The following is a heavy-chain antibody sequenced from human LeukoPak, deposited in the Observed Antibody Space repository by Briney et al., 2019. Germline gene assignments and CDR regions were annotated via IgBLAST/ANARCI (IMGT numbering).Heavy chain of an antibody. V-gene: IGHV3-30*04. CDR1: GFTFSSYA. CDR3: ARDIGRYYYGSGSYYKSGRYYYYYYMDV. Sequence: VGSLRLSCAASGFTFSSYAMHWVRQAPGKGLEWVAVISYDGSNKYYADSVKGRFTISRDNSKNTLYLQMNSLRAEDTAVYYCARDIGRYYYGSGSYYKSGRYYYYYYMDVWGKGTTVTISS. D-gene: IGHD3-10*01. CDR2: ISYDGSNK. J-gene: IGHJ6*03.